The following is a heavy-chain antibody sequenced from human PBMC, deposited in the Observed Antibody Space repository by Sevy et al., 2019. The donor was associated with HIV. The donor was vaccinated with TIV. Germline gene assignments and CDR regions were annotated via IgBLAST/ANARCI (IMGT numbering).Heavy chain of an antibody. D-gene: IGHD6-19*01. CDR1: GGTFRTYG. CDR3: ARGGGNGWYYFDY. J-gene: IGHJ4*02. CDR2: IIPILGTV. V-gene: IGHV1-69*13. Sequence: ASVKVSCKATGGTFRTYGISWVRQAPGQGLEWMGGIIPILGTVNYAQKFQGRVTITADESKKKAYMELGSLRSEDTAVYYCARGGGNGWYYFDYWGQETLVTVSS.